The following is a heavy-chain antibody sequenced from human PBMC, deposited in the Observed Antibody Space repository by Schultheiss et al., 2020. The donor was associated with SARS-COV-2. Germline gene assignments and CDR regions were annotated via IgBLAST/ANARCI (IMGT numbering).Heavy chain of an antibody. J-gene: IGHJ4*02. CDR3: ASLDAGSVDY. D-gene: IGHD2-2*01. Sequence: SETLSLTCTVSGGSISSGGYYWSWIRQHPGKGLEWIGYIYYSGSTYYNPSLKSRVTISVDTSKNQFSLKLSSVTAADTGVYYCASLDAGSVDYWGQGTLVTVSS. CDR1: GGSISSGGYY. V-gene: IGHV4-31*03. CDR2: IYYSGST.